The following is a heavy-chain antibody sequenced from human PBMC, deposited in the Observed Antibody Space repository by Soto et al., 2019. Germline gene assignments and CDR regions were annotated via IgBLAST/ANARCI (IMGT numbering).Heavy chain of an antibody. V-gene: IGHV1-18*01. CDR2: ISAYNGNT. J-gene: IGHJ6*02. Sequence: ASVKVSCKASGYTFTSYGISWVRQAPGQGLEWMGWISAYNGNTNYAQKLQGRVTMTTDTSTSTAYMELRSLRSDDTAVYYCARAVWFGELLYTRYYYGMDVWGQGTTVTVSS. CDR1: GYTFTSYG. D-gene: IGHD3-10*01. CDR3: ARAVWFGELLYTRYYYGMDV.